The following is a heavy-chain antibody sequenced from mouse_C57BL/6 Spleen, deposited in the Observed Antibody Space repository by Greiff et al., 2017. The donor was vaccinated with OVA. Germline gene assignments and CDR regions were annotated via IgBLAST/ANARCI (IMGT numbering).Heavy chain of an antibody. CDR1: GYAFTNYL. J-gene: IGHJ1*03. CDR2: INPGSGGT. Sequence: VQLVESGAELVRPGTSVKVSCKASGYAFTNYLIEWVKQRPGQGLEWIGVINPGSGGTNYNEKFKGKATLTADKSSSTAYMQLSSLTSEDSAVYFCARGSNWVLYWYFDVWGTGTTVTVSS. CDR3: ARGSNWVLYWYFDV. V-gene: IGHV1-54*01. D-gene: IGHD4-1*01.